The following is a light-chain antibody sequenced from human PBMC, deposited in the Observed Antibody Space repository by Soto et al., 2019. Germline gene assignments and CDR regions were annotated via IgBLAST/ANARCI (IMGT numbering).Light chain of an antibody. CDR1: ETVTYN. CDR3: QQHNAWPYT. Sequence: EIVLTQSPSSLSASPGERATLSCRASETVTYNLAWYQQKPGQAPKLLIYAASTRHTGIPARFSGSGSGTEFTLTVSNLQSEDFATYYCQQHNAWPYTFGQGTKVDI. J-gene: IGKJ2*01. CDR2: AAS. V-gene: IGKV3-15*01.